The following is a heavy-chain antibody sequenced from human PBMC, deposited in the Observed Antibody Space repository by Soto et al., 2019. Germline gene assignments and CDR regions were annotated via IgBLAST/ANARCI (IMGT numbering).Heavy chain of an antibody. Sequence: GGSLRLSCAASGFTFSDHYMDWVRQAPGKGLEWVGRTRNKANSYTTEYAASVKGRFTISRDDSKNSLYLQMNSLKTEDTALYYCVGVSGSYYYDYWGQGTLVTVSS. CDR1: GFTFSDHY. CDR2: TRNKANSYTT. V-gene: IGHV3-72*01. J-gene: IGHJ4*02. D-gene: IGHD3-10*01. CDR3: VGVSGSYYYDY.